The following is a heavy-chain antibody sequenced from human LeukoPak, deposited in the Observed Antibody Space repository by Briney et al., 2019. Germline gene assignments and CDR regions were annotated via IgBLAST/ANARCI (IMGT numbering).Heavy chain of an antibody. CDR1: GGSISSGGYS. CDR3: ARARLGTRKVPAASRPYWYFDL. V-gene: IGHV4-30-2*01. D-gene: IGHD2-2*01. CDR2: IYHSGST. J-gene: IGHJ2*01. Sequence: PSETLPLTCAVSGGSISSGGYSWSWIRQPPGKGLEWIGYIYHSGSTNYNPSLKSRVTISVDTSKNQFSLKLSSVTAADTAVYYCARARLGTRKVPAASRPYWYFDLWGRGTLVTVSS.